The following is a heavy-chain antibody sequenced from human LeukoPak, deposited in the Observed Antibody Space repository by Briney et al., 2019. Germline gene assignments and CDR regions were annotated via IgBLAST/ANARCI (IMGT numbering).Heavy chain of an antibody. CDR3: AKAAAHYRSGSPIDD. V-gene: IGHV3-23*01. CDR1: GFTFSSYA. D-gene: IGHD3-10*01. Sequence: GWSLRLSCAASGFTFSSYAMSWVRQAPGKGLEGVSAISGSGGSTYYADSVKGRFTISRHNSKNTLYLQMNSLRAEDTAVYYCAKAAAHYRSGSPIDDWGQGTPVTVSS. J-gene: IGHJ4*01. CDR2: ISGSGGST.